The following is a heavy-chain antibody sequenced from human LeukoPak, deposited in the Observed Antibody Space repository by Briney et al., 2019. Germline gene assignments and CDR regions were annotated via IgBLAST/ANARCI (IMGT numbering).Heavy chain of an antibody. Sequence: ASVKVSCKASGYTFTSYGISRVRQAPGQGLEWMGWISAYNGNTNYAQKLQGRVTMTTETSTSTAYMELRSPRSDDTDVYYCVRGRGGRLLYFDYWGQGTLVTVSS. D-gene: IGHD3-16*01. CDR1: GYTFTSYG. CDR3: VRGRGGRLLYFDY. V-gene: IGHV1-18*01. CDR2: ISAYNGNT. J-gene: IGHJ4*02.